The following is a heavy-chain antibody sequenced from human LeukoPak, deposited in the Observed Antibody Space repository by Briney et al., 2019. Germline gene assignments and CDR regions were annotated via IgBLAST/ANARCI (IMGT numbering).Heavy chain of an antibody. J-gene: IGHJ4*02. CDR1: GFTVSGNY. CDR2: IYSGGST. Sequence: GGSLRLSCAASGFTVSGNYMSWVRQAPGKGLEWVSVIYSGGSTYYADSVKGRFTISRDNSKNTLYLQMNSLRAEDTVVYYCARVTRSHYFDYWGQGTLVTVSS. CDR3: ARVTRSHYFDY. D-gene: IGHD1-14*01. V-gene: IGHV3-66*01.